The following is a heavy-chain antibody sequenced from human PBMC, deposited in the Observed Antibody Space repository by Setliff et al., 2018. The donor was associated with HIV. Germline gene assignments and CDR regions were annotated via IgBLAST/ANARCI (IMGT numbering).Heavy chain of an antibody. V-gene: IGHV3-21*01. Sequence: SSAASGFTCSDYSMNWVRQAPGKGLEWVSSIITNGYMYYADSVKGRFTISRDNAKNSLYLQMNSLRVEDTAVYSCARGGSRYFESSGFSYDYWGQGTLVTVSS. CDR3: ARGGSRYFESSGFSYDY. D-gene: IGHD3-22*01. CDR1: GFTCSDYS. J-gene: IGHJ4*02. CDR2: IITNGYM.